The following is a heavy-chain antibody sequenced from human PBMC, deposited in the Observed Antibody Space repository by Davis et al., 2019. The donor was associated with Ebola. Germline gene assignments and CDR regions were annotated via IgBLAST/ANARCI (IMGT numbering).Heavy chain of an antibody. D-gene: IGHD6-13*01. J-gene: IGHJ6*02. Sequence: WESLKIPCHCPGYSYTSYWIGWVSQMPGKGLEWMGIIYPGDSDTRYSPSFQGQVTISADKSISTAYLQWSSLKASDTAMYYCATLRKKQQLDNYYYYGMDVWGQGTTVTVSS. CDR2: IYPGDSDT. CDR3: ATLRKKQQLDNYYYYGMDV. V-gene: IGHV5-51*01. CDR1: GYSYTSYW.